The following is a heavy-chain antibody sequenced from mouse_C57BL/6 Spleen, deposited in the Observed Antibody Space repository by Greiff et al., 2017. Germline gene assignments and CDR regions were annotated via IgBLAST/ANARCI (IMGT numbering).Heavy chain of an antibody. CDR1: GYAFSSSW. CDR3: ARSCDYAHFDY. Sequence: QVQLQQSGPELVKPGASVKISCKASGYAFSSSWMNWVKQRPGKGLEWIGRIYPGDGDTKYNGKFKGKDTLTADKSSTTAYMQLSSLTSEDSAVYFCARSCDYAHFDYWGQGTTLTVSS. J-gene: IGHJ2*01. D-gene: IGHD2-4*01. CDR2: IYPGDGDT. V-gene: IGHV1-82*01.